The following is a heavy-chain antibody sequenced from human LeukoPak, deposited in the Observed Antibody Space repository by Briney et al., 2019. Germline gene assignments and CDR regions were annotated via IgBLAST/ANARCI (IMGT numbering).Heavy chain of an antibody. J-gene: IGHJ4*02. CDR3: ARSYCSGGSCYRD. V-gene: IGHV4-59*01. Sequence: SETLSLTCTVSGGSISSYYWSWIRQPPGKGLEWIGYIYYSGSTNYNSSLKSRVTISVDTSKNQFSLKLSSVTAADTAVYYCARSYCSGGSCYRDWGQGTLVTVSS. CDR2: IYYSGST. D-gene: IGHD2-15*01. CDR1: GGSISSYY.